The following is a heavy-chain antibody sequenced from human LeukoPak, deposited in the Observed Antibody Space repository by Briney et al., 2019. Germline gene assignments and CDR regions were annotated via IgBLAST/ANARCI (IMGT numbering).Heavy chain of an antibody. CDR3: AKDYRYCTTTSCYGDDAFDI. CDR2: ISGSGVST. J-gene: IGHJ3*02. D-gene: IGHD2-2*01. Sequence: GGSLRLSCAASGFTFSSYAMTWVRQAPGKGLEWVSAISGSGVSTYYADSVKGRFTISRDNSKNTLYLQMSSLRAEDTAAYYCAKDYRYCTTTSCYGDDAFDIWGQGTMVTVSS. CDR1: GFTFSSYA. V-gene: IGHV3-23*01.